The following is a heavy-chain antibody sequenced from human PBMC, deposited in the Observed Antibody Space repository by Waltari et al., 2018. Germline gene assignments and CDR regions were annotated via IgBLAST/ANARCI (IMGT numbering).Heavy chain of an antibody. Sequence: QVQLVQSGAEVKKPGSSVKVSCKASGGTFSSYAISWVRQAPGQGLEWMGRIIPIFGTANYAQKFQGRVTITADKSTSTAYMELSSLRSEDTAVYYCARAGSSGYDIGGYFDYWGQGTLVTVSS. CDR1: GGTFSSYA. D-gene: IGHD5-12*01. CDR3: ARAGSSGYDIGGYFDY. J-gene: IGHJ4*02. V-gene: IGHV1-69*13. CDR2: IIPIFGTA.